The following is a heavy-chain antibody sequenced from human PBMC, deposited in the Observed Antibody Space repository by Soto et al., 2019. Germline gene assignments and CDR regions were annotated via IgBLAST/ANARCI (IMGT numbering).Heavy chain of an antibody. CDR3: ARGIQISDWLFENGMDV. V-gene: IGHV3-30-3*01. Sequence: QVQLVESGGGVVQPGRSLRLSCAASGFTFSSYAMHWVRQAPGKGLEWVAVISYDGSNKYYADSVKGRFTISRDNSKNTLYLQMNSLRAEDTAVYYCARGIQISDWLFENGMDVWGQGTTVTVSS. D-gene: IGHD3-9*01. CDR1: GFTFSSYA. J-gene: IGHJ6*02. CDR2: ISYDGSNK.